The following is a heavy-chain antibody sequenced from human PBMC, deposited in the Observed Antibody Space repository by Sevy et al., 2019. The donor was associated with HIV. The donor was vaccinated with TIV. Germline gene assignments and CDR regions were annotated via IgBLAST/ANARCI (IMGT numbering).Heavy chain of an antibody. D-gene: IGHD4-17*01. V-gene: IGHV3-48*03. Sequence: GGSLRLSCAASGFIFSSYEMSWVRQAPGKGLEWVSHISQSGGTTYYSDSVKGRFTISRDNAKNSLYLQMNSLRAEDTAIYYCARDLPPSATTVAHFAYWGQGTLVTCSS. J-gene: IGHJ4*02. CDR2: ISQSGGTT. CDR3: ARDLPPSATTVAHFAY. CDR1: GFIFSSYE.